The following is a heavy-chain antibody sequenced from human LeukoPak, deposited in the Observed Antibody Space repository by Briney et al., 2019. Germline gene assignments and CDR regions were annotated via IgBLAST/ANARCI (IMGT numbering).Heavy chain of an antibody. CDR3: AREGFGELSHFDY. D-gene: IGHD3-10*01. CDR1: GGSISSSSYY. V-gene: IGHV4-39*07. CDR2: INHSGRT. J-gene: IGHJ4*02. Sequence: SETLSLTCTVSGGSISSSSYYWSWIRQPPGRGLEWIGEINHSGRTNYNPSLKSRVTISVDTSKNQFSLKLSSVTAADTAVCYCAREGFGELSHFDYWGQGTLVTVSS.